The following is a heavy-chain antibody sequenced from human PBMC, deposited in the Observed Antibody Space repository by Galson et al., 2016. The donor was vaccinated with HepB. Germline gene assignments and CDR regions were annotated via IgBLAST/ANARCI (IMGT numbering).Heavy chain of an antibody. CDR3: ARSKGYYYYIDV. CDR2: ISLDGSNK. CDR1: GFTFSTYA. J-gene: IGHJ6*03. Sequence: SLRLSCAASGFTFSTYAMHWVRQAPGKGLEWVAGISLDGSNKYYADSVKGRFTISRDNSKNTLYLQMNSLRPEDTAVHYCARSKGYYYYIDVWGKGTTVTVSS. V-gene: IGHV3-30-3*01.